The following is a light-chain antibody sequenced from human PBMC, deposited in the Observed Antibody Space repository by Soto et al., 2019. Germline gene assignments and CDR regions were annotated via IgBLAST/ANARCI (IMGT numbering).Light chain of an antibody. CDR1: SSDVGGYNY. Sequence: QSALTQPASVSGSPGQSITISCTGTSSDVGGYNYVSWYQPHPGKAPKLMIYDVSNRPSGVSNRFSGSKSGNTASLTISGLQADDEADYYCSSYTSSSAYVFGTGTKVTVL. J-gene: IGLJ1*01. V-gene: IGLV2-14*01. CDR2: DVS. CDR3: SSYTSSSAYV.